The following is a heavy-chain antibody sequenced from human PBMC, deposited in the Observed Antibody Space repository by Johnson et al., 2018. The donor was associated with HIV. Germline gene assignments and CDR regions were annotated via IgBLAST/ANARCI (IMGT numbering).Heavy chain of an antibody. D-gene: IGHD1-1*01. CDR3: AKASHWAFDI. CDR2: ISGSGGRT. V-gene: IGHV3-23*04. Sequence: VQLVESGGGLVQPGGSLRLSCAASGFTFGSYAMSWVRQAPGKGLEWVSIISGSGGRTYYADSVKGRFTISRDNSKNTLYLQMNSLRGEDTAVYYCAKASHWAFDIWGQGTMVTVSS. J-gene: IGHJ3*02. CDR1: GFTFGSYA.